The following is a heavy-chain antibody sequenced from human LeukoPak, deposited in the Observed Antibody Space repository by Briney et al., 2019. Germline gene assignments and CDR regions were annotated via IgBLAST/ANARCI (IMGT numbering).Heavy chain of an antibody. CDR1: GFSFSTSG. CDR3: AKDRPYGRGYYVPWDK. CDR2: IRFDGSNK. J-gene: IGHJ4*02. Sequence: PGGSLRLSCAASGFSFSTSGMHWVRQTPLKGLEWVAYIRFDGSNKDYADSVKGRFSISRDNSENKVYLNINSLRPEDTAVYYCAKDRPYGRGYYVPWDKWGQGTLVTVSS. V-gene: IGHV3-30*02. D-gene: IGHD3-22*01.